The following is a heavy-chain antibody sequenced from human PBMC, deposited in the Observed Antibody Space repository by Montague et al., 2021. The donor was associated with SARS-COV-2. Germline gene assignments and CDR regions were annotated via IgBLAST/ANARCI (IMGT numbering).Heavy chain of an antibody. CDR1: GGSISSYY. V-gene: IGHV4-59*01. CDR3: ARVKRGYCCGVGVSAHFDY. Sequence: SETLSLTCTVSGGSISSYYWSWIRQPPGKGRGWSGDIYYSRSTNYNPPLKSRVTISVDTSKNQFSLQRSSVTAAATAVYYCARVKRGYCCGVGVSAHFDYWGQGTLVTVSS. J-gene: IGHJ4*02. D-gene: IGHD6-19*01. CDR2: IYYSRST.